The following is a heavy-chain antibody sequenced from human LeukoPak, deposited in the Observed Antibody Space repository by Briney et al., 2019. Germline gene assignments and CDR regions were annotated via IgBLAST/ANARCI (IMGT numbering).Heavy chain of an antibody. Sequence: GGSLRLSCAASGFTFSSYWMSWVRQAQGQGLEWVANIKQDGSETYYVHSVKGRFTISRDNAKNSLYLQMNSLRAEDTAVYYCAKGGATVVTPLDYWGQGTLVTVSS. J-gene: IGHJ4*02. CDR1: GFTFSSYW. V-gene: IGHV3-7*03. CDR3: AKGGATVVTPLDY. CDR2: IKQDGSET. D-gene: IGHD4-23*01.